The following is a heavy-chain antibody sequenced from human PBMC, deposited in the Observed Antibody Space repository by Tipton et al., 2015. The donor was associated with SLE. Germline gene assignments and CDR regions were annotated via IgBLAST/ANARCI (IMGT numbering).Heavy chain of an antibody. D-gene: IGHD5-12*01. CDR3: AREDPKEWLRFLDY. V-gene: IGHV1-2*04. CDR1: GYTFTGYY. CDR2: INPNSGGT. J-gene: IGHJ4*02. Sequence: QLVQSGPEVKKPGASVKVSCKASGYTFTGYYMHWVRQAPGQGLEWMGWINPNSGGTNYAQKFQGWVTMTRDTSISTAYMELTRLRSDDTAVYYCAREDPKEWLRFLDYWGQGTLVTVSS.